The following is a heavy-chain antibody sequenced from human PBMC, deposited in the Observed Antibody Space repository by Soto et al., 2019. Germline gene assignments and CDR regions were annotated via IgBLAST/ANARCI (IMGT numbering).Heavy chain of an antibody. Sequence: GESLKISCKGSGYSFTSYWIGWVRQMPGKGLEWMGIIYPGDSDTRYSPSFQGQVTISADKSISTAYLQWSSLKASDTAMYYCARIIADRHWVHWFDTWGQGTLATVSS. V-gene: IGHV5-51*01. D-gene: IGHD6-6*01. CDR3: ARIIADRHWVHWFDT. CDR1: GYSFTSYW. J-gene: IGHJ5*02. CDR2: IYPGDSDT.